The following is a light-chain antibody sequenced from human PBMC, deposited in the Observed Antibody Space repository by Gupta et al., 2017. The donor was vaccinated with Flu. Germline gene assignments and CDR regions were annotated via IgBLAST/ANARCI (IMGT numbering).Light chain of an antibody. CDR3: SSYTTSSTRD. CDR2: EVS. V-gene: IGLV2-14*01. J-gene: IGLJ2*01. Sequence: QSALTQPAPVSGSPGQSITISCTGTSSDIGAYNFVTWYQQHPGKAPKLMIYEVSNRPSGVSSRFSGSKSGNTASLSISGLQADDEADYYCSSYTTSSTRDFGGGTKLTVL. CDR1: SSDIGAYNF.